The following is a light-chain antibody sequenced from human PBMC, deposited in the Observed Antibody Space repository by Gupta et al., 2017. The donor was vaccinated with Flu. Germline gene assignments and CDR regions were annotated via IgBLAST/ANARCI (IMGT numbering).Light chain of an antibody. CDR3: QHAST. V-gene: IGKV3-15*01. CDR1: QSVSSN. CDR2: GAS. J-gene: IGKJ1*01. Sequence: MTQSPATLSVSPGERATLSCRASQSVSSNLAWYQQKPGQAPWLLIYGASTRATGIPARVSGRGSGTEFTLTLSSLQSEDFAVYYCQHASTFGQGTKVEIK.